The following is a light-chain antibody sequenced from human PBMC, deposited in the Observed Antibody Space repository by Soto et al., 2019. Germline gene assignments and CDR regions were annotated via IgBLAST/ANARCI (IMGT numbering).Light chain of an antibody. CDR2: DVS. V-gene: IGLV2-14*01. CDR3: SSYTSSTTYV. J-gene: IGLJ1*01. Sequence: QSALTQPASVSGSPGQSITISCTGTSSDVGAYSYVSWYQQHPGKAPKLIIYDVSDRPSGVSNRFSGSKSVNTASLTISGLQAEDEADYYCSSYTSSTTYVFGTGTKLTVL. CDR1: SSDVGAYSY.